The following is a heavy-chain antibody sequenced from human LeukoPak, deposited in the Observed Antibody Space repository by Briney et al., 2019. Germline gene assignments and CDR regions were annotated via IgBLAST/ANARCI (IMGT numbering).Heavy chain of an antibody. V-gene: IGHV4-39*07. CDR1: GGSISSSSYY. Sequence: SETLSLTCTVSGGSISSSSYYWGWIRQPPGKGLEWIGSIYYSGSTNYNPSLKSRVTMSVDTSKNQFSLRLSSVTAADTAVYFCSRDDYYDSSGYRNAFDIWGQGTVVTASS. D-gene: IGHD3-22*01. CDR3: SRDDYYDSSGYRNAFDI. CDR2: IYYSGST. J-gene: IGHJ3*02.